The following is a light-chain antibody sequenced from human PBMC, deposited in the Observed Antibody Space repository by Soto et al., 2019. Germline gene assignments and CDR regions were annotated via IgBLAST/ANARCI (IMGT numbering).Light chain of an antibody. Sequence: DVQMTQSPSSLSASVGDRVTITCQASHDIGTYLNWYQHKPGKAPKLLIFDASDLQTGVSSRFRGVGSGTHFSLTISNLQPEDIATYYCQHYADLPRTFGQGAEVKI. CDR1: HDIGTY. CDR3: QHYADLPRT. CDR2: DAS. V-gene: IGKV1-33*01. J-gene: IGKJ1*01.